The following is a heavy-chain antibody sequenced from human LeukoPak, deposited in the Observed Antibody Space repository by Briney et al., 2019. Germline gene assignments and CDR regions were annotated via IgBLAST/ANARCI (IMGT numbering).Heavy chain of an antibody. CDR1: GFSCSSSGIG. CDR2: NECDEDK. D-gene: IGHD1-26*01. Sequence: SGPALVKPRQTLGLTFTLSGFSCSSSGIGMSWIRHPAVNALGWRARNECDEDKYYITSLKTTLTISKDTTKNQVALTTTNMYPENTGTYYGARTAPAGYSGSYYAFDYWGQGTLVTVSS. J-gene: IGHJ4*02. V-gene: IGHV2-70*11. CDR3: ARTAPAGYSGSYYAFDY.